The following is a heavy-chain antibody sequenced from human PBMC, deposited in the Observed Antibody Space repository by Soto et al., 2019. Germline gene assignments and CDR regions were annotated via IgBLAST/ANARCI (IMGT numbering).Heavy chain of an antibody. CDR1: GGSISSYS. Sequence: QLQLQESGPGLVKPSETLSLTCTVSGGSISSYSWSWIRQPPGKGLEWIGNIYDSGSTNYNPSLKSRVTRSVETAKNQFSLKLSSVTVADTALYYCAREKYGDRYFDFWGQGTLVAFSS. CDR3: AREKYGDRYFDF. CDR2: IYDSGST. D-gene: IGHD4-17*01. V-gene: IGHV4-59*01. J-gene: IGHJ4*02.